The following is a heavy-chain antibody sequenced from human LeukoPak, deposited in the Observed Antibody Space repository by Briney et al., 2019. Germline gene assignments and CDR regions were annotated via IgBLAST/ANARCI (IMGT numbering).Heavy chain of an antibody. CDR2: ISDDGGST. CDR3: AKGYYFDILSGYSSLDS. CDR1: GFTFSSYA. Sequence: GGSLRLSCAASGFTFSSYAMNWVRQTPGKGLEWVSTISDDGGSTYYADSVKGRFTISRDNSKNTLYLQMNSLRAEDTAAYYCAKGYYFDILSGYSSLDSWGQGTLVTVSS. V-gene: IGHV3-23*01. J-gene: IGHJ4*02. D-gene: IGHD3-9*01.